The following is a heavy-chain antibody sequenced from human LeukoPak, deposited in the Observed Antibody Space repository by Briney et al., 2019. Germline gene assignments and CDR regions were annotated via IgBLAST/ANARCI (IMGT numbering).Heavy chain of an antibody. CDR2: INPSSART. CDR1: GYIFTSYP. CDR3: ARDGDGYNYYYFDF. J-gene: IGHJ4*02. V-gene: IGHV1-46*01. Sequence: GASVKVSCKASGYIFTSYPMHWVRQAPGQGLEWMAIINPSSARTTYAQNFQGRITVTRDTSTNSVFMELSSLRSDDTAVYYCARDGDGYNYYYFDFWGQGALVTVSS. D-gene: IGHD5-24*01.